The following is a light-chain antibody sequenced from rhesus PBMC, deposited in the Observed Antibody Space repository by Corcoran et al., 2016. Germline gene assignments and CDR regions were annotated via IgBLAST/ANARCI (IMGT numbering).Light chain of an antibody. CDR3: QQYGSSPCS. CDR1: QRISSW. V-gene: IGKV1-22*01. CDR2: KAS. Sequence: DIQMTQSPSSLSASVGDTVTITCRASQRISSWLAWYQQKPGKAPKLLIYKASSLQSGVPSRFSGRGSGTDFTLTISSLQSEDFATYYCQQYGSSPCSFGQGTKVEIK. J-gene: IGKJ2*01.